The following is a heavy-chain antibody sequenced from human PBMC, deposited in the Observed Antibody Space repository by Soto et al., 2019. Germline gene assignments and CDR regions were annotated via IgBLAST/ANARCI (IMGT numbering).Heavy chain of an antibody. CDR3: ASLRIGY. CDR2: ISSGGNLI. V-gene: IGHV3-48*03. J-gene: IGHJ4*02. CDR1: GFTFSSYE. Sequence: GGSLRLSCAASGFTFSSYEMNWVRQAPGKGLEWVSYISSGGNLIYYADSVKGRFTVSRDNAKSSVYLQMSSLRAEDTAIYYCASLRIGYWGQGTLVTVSS.